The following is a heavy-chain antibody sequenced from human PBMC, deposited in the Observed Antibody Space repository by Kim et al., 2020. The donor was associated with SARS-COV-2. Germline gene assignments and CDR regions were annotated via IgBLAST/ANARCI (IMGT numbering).Heavy chain of an antibody. CDR2: ISYDGSNK. CDR3: AKDLEVYLIVGALIDYG. V-gene: IGHV3-30*18. J-gene: IGHJ6*01. CDR1: GFTFSSYG. Sequence: GGSLRLSCAASGFTFSSYGMHWVRQAPGKGLEWVAVISYDGSNKYYADSVKGRFTISRDNSKNTLYLQMNSLRAEDTAVYYCAKDLEVYLIVGALIDYG. D-gene: IGHD1-26*01.